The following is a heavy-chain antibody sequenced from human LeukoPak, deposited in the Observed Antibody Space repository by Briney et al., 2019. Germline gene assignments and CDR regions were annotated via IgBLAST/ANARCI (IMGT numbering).Heavy chain of an antibody. CDR2: ISWSSGSI. D-gene: IGHD7-27*01. CDR1: GFTFDDYA. V-gene: IGHV3-9*03. J-gene: IGHJ4*02. Sequence: GGSLRLSCAASGFTFDDYAMHWVRQAPGKGLEWVSGISWSSGSIGYADSVKGRFTISRDNAKNSLYLQMNSLRAEDMALYYCAKDRGDLFYYFDYWGQGTLVTVSS. CDR3: AKDRGDLFYYFDY.